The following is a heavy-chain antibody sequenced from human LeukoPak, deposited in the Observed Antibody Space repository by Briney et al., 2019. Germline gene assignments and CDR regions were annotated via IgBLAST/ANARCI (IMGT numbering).Heavy chain of an antibody. Sequence: GGSLRLSCAASGFTVSSNYMSWVRQAPGKGLEWVSVIYSGGSTYYADSVKGRFTISRDNAKNSLYLQMNSLRAEDTAVYYCARERPGYCSSTSCYGMGAFDIWGQGTMVTVSS. CDR1: GFTVSSNY. CDR2: IYSGGST. V-gene: IGHV3-53*01. CDR3: ARERPGYCSSTSCYGMGAFDI. J-gene: IGHJ3*02. D-gene: IGHD2-2*01.